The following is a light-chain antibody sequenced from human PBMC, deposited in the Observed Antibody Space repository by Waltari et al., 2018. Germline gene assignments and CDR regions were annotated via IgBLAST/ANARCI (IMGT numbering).Light chain of an antibody. J-gene: IGKJ1*01. CDR3: QKYGRLPAT. V-gene: IGKV3-20*01. Sequence: EIVLTQSPGTLSLSPGERATHSCRASQSVSRTLAWYQQKPGQAPRLLIYDVSTRATGIADRFSGSGSGTDFSLTISRLEPEDFAVYYCQKYGRLPATFGQGTKVEIK. CDR2: DVS. CDR1: QSVSRT.